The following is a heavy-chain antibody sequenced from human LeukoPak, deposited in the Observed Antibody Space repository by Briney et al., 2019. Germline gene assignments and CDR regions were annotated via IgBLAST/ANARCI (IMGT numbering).Heavy chain of an antibody. V-gene: IGHV1-2*02. Sequence: ASVNVSCKASGYSFTGYYMHWVRQAPGQGLEWMGWINPHSGDTGYAQKFQGRVTMTRDMSITTTYMELTRLRSDDTAFYYCARWDGYSSSPDYWGQGSLVTVSS. D-gene: IGHD6-13*01. CDR2: INPHSGDT. CDR1: GYSFTGYY. CDR3: ARWDGYSSSPDY. J-gene: IGHJ4*02.